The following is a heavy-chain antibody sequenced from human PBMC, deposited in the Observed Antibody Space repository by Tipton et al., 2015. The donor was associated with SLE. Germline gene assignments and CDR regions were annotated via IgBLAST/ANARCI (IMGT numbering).Heavy chain of an antibody. CDR2: IYHSGYTDYT. V-gene: IGHV4-61*01. D-gene: IGHD1-1*01. CDR1: GGSVSSGSYY. CDR3: ARGTMRGWFDP. Sequence: TLSLTCTVSGGSVSSGSYYWSWIRQPPGKGLEWIGYIYHSGYTDYTDYNPSLKSRVTISVDTSKNQFSLKLSSVTAADTAVYYCARGTMRGWFDPWGQGTLVTVSS. J-gene: IGHJ5*02.